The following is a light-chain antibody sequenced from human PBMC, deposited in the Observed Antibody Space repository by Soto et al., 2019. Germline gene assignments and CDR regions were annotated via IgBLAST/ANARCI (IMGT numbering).Light chain of an antibody. CDR1: SSDIGSYNH. V-gene: IGLV2-23*02. CDR3: CTCAGSSTFV. CDR2: GVS. Sequence: QSVLTQPASVSGSPGQSITIPCTGTSSDIGSYNHVSWYQQHPDKAPKFIIYGVSKRPSGVSVRFSGSKSGNTASLTISGLQAGDEADYYCCTCAGSSTFVFGTGTKVTVL. J-gene: IGLJ1*01.